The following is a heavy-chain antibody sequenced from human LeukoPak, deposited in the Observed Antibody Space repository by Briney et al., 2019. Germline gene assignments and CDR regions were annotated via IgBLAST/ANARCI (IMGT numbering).Heavy chain of an antibody. V-gene: IGHV3-48*01. CDR3: VPNPG. CDR1: GFTFSSFG. Sequence: GGSLRLSCAASGFTFSSFGMNWVRQAPGKGLERVSYISSSSSTIYYADSVKGRFTISRDNAKNSLYLQMNSLRAEDTAVYCCVPNPGWGQGTLVTVSS. J-gene: IGHJ4*02. CDR2: ISSSSSTI. D-gene: IGHD1-14*01.